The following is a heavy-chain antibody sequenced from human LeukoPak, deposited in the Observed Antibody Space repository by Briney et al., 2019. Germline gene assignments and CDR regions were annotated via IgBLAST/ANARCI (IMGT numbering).Heavy chain of an antibody. Sequence: SVKVSCKASGGTFSSYAISWVRQAPGQGLEWMGRIIPILGIANYAQKFQGRVTITADKSTSTAYMELSSLRSEDTAVYYGARENIVVVPAWNYGMDVWGQGTTVTVSS. D-gene: IGHD2-2*01. CDR2: IIPILGIA. CDR3: ARENIVVVPAWNYGMDV. V-gene: IGHV1-69*04. J-gene: IGHJ6*02. CDR1: GGTFSSYA.